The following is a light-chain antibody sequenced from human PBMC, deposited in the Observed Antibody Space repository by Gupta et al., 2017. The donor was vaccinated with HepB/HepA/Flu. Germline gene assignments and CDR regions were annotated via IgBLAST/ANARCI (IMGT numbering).Light chain of an antibody. J-gene: IGKJ5*01. Sequence: DPQMTQSSSTLSAPFGDRVTITCQASQSIITFLVWYQQKPGKAPKLLIYGASSLQSGVPSRFSGSGSGTDFTLTISSLQPEDFATYYCQQTYSNPITFGQGTRLESK. CDR3: QQTYSNPIT. V-gene: IGKV1-39*01. CDR2: GAS. CDR1: QSIITF.